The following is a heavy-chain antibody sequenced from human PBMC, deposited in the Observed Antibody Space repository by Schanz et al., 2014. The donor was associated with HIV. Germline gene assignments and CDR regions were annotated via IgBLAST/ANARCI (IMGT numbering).Heavy chain of an antibody. J-gene: IGHJ4*02. Sequence: EVQLVESGGTVVQPGGSLRLSCAASGFTFNNYWMHWVRQVTGKGLVWVSRINSDGRFINYADSVRGRFTISRDNAKNTLYLQMSSLRVEDTAVYYCIRGVPRGSSTGPALRFWGQGALVTVSS. CDR3: IRGVPRGSSTGPALRF. V-gene: IGHV3-74*01. CDR1: GFTFNNYW. D-gene: IGHD2-2*01. CDR2: INSDGRFI.